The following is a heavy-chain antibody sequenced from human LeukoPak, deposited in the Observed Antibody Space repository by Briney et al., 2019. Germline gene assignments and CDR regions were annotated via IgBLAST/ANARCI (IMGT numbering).Heavy chain of an antibody. CDR3: ARDRRYCSGGGCYNWFDP. J-gene: IGHJ5*02. V-gene: IGHV3-23*01. CDR1: GFTFSSYA. Sequence: GGSLRLSCAASGFTFSSYAMSWVRQAPGKGLEWVSAISGSGGSTYYADSVKGRFTISRDNSKNTLYLQMNSLRAEDTAVYYCARDRRYCSGGGCYNWFDPWGQGTLVTVSS. D-gene: IGHD2-15*01. CDR2: ISGSGGST.